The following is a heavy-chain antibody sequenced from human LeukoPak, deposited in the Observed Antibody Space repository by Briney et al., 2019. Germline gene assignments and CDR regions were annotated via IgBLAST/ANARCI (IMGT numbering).Heavy chain of an antibody. CDR2: IYYSDT. Sequence: LETLSLTCTVSGGSISSYYWSWIRQPPGKGLEWIGYIYYSDTYYNPSLKSRVTISADTSKNQFSLRLNSVTAADTAVYYCASHSGGYAYWGQGTLVTVSS. D-gene: IGHD5-12*01. V-gene: IGHV4-59*12. J-gene: IGHJ4*02. CDR1: GGSISSYY. CDR3: ASHSGGYAY.